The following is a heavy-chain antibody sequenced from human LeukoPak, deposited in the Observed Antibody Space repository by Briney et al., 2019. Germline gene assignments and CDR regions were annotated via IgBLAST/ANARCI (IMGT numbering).Heavy chain of an antibody. D-gene: IGHD4-17*01. V-gene: IGHV4-34*01. CDR3: ARASTVTTWSFGY. CDR2: INHSGST. CDR1: GGSFSGYY. Sequence: SETLSLTCAVYGGSFSGYYWSWIRQPPGKGLEWIGEINHSGSTNYNPSLKSRVTISVDTSKNQFSLKLSSVTAADTAVYYCARASTVTTWSFGYWGQGILVTVSS. J-gene: IGHJ4*02.